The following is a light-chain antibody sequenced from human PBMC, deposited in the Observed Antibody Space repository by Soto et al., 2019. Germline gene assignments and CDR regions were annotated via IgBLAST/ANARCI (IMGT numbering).Light chain of an antibody. J-gene: IGLJ2*01. CDR2: EGS. CDR1: SSDVGSYNL. Sequence: QSALTQPASVSGSPGQSITISCTGTSSDVGSYNLVSWYQQHPGKAPKLMIYEGSKRPSGVSNRFSGSKSGNTASLTISGLQAEDEADYYCCSYAGSSTAVVSGGGTQLTVL. CDR3: CSYAGSSTAVV. V-gene: IGLV2-23*01.